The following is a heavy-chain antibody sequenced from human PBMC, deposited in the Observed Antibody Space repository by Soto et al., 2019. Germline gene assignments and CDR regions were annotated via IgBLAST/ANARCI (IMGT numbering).Heavy chain of an antibody. D-gene: IGHD3-3*01. CDR2: ISYDGSNK. CDR1: GFTFSNYD. V-gene: IGHV3-30-3*01. J-gene: IGHJ4*02. CDR3: ARANYVLWSGSTY. Sequence: QVQRVESGGGVVQPGRSLRLSCAASGFTFSNYDVHWVRQAPGKGLEWVALISYDGSNKHYADSVKGRFTISRDNSKNTLYLQMNSLRAEDTAVYYCARANYVLWSGSTYWGQGTLVTVSS.